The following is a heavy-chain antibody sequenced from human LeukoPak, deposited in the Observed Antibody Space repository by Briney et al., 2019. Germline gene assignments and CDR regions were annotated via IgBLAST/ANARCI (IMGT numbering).Heavy chain of an antibody. Sequence: GGSLRLSCGASGFTFSRYAMSWVRQAPGKGLEWVSGMSGSGGSTYYADPVKGRFTISRDNSRNTLYLQMNSLRAEDTAVYYCAKAMAERAYSYADPLAYWGQGTLVTVSS. CDR1: GFTFSRYA. J-gene: IGHJ4*02. CDR3: AKAMAERAYSYADPLAY. CDR2: MSGSGGST. D-gene: IGHD5-18*01. V-gene: IGHV3-23*01.